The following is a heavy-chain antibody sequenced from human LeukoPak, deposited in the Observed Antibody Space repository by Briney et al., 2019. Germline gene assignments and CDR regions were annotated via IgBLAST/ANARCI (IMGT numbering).Heavy chain of an antibody. CDR1: GYSFTNYW. Sequence: PGESLKISCKGSGYSFTNYWIGWVRQMPGKGLEWMGIIYPGDSDTRYSSSFQGQVTISADKSISTAYLHWSSLKASDTAMYYCARRGIAVAGTPAEYFQHWGQGTLVTVSS. J-gene: IGHJ1*01. CDR2: IYPGDSDT. CDR3: ARRGIAVAGTPAEYFQH. D-gene: IGHD6-19*01. V-gene: IGHV5-51*01.